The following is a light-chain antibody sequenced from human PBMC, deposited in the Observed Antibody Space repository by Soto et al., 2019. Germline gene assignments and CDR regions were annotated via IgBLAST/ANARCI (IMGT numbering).Light chain of an antibody. V-gene: IGLV2-14*01. CDR3: SSYTSSSTYV. Sequence: QSALTQPASVSGSLGQSITISCTGTSSDVGGFNYVSWYQQHPGKAPKLMIYEVSNRPSGVSNRFSGSKSGNTASLTISGLQAEDEADYYCSSYTSSSTYVFGRGTKLTVL. CDR2: EVS. CDR1: SSDVGGFNY. J-gene: IGLJ1*01.